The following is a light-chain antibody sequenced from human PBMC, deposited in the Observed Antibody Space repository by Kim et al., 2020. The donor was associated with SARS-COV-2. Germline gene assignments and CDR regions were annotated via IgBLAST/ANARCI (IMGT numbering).Light chain of an antibody. Sequence: EVVMTQSPATLSVSPGERATLSCRASQSISSNLAWYQHKPGQAPRLLISGASTRATGIPTRFSGSGSETEFTLTISSLQSEDFAVYYCQQYNNWPLYTFGQGTKLEI. J-gene: IGKJ2*01. CDR3: QQYNNWPLYT. V-gene: IGKV3-15*01. CDR1: QSISSN. CDR2: GAS.